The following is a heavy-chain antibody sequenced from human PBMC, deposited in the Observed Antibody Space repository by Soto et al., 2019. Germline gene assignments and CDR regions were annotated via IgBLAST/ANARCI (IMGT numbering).Heavy chain of an antibody. Sequence: SETLSLTCAVSGGSISSGGYSWSWIRQPPGKGLEWIGYIYHSGSIYYNPSLKSRVTISEDRSKNQFSLKLSSVTAADTAVYYCARSDGRYWGQGTLVTVSS. CDR2: IYHSGSI. CDR3: ARSDGRY. V-gene: IGHV4-30-2*01. CDR1: GGSISSGGYS. J-gene: IGHJ4*02.